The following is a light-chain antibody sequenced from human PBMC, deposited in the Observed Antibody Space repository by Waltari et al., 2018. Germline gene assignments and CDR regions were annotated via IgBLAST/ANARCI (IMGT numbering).Light chain of an antibody. J-gene: IGKJ1*01. V-gene: IGKV3-20*01. CDR3: QHYVRLPAT. CDR2: GAS. Sequence: IGSTPPPGTLPLSPGDRVPLPCRASQRVSRSLAGYQQKPGQGPKLLIYGASTRATGIPDMFAGRGSGTDFSLTISSLEPEDFAIYCCQHYVRLPATFGQGTKVEIK. CDR1: QRVSRS.